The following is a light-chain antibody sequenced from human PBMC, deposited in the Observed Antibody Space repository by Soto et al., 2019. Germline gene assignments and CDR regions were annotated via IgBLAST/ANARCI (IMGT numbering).Light chain of an antibody. J-gene: IGLJ1*01. V-gene: IGLV2-11*01. CDR3: CSYAGTYSYV. CDR1: SSDVGNYNF. Sequence: HSALTQPRSVSGSPGQSVSISCTGNSSDVGNYNFVSWYQQHPDKGPKLILYDVTKRPSGVPDRFSGSKSGNTASLTISGLQAEDEADYYCCSYAGTYSYVFGSGTKVTV. CDR2: DVT.